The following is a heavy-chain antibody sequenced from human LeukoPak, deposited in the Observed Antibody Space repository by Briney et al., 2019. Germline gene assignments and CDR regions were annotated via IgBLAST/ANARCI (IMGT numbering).Heavy chain of an antibody. J-gene: IGHJ6*02. CDR3: ARALLRYCSGGSCHYGMDV. D-gene: IGHD2-15*01. V-gene: IGHV3-21*01. Sequence: PGGSLRLSCAASGFTFSSYNVNWVRQAPGKGLEWVSSISSSSSYIYYADSVKGRFTISRDNAKNSLYLQMNSLRAEDTAVYYCARALLRYCSGGSCHYGMDVWGQGTTVTVSS. CDR1: GFTFSSYN. CDR2: ISSSSSYI.